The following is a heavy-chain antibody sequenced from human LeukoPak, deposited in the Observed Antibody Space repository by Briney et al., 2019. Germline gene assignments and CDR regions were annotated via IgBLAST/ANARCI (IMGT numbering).Heavy chain of an antibody. J-gene: IGHJ3*02. CDR3: ARYTPKKLLNGLRTFDI. V-gene: IGHV4-59*01. D-gene: IGHD5/OR15-5a*01. CDR2: IFYSGLT. CDR1: GGSISNSC. Sequence: ETVTLTCTVSGGSISNSCSSGIRQPPGKGLEWIGYIFYSGLTNYNPSLKSQFTISEHTTKNQFSLNLTSVTAADTAVYYCARYTPKKLLNGLRTFDIWGQGTMVTVSS.